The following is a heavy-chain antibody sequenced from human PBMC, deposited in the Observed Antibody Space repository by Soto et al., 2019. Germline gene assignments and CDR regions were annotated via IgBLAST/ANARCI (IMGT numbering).Heavy chain of an antibody. CDR1: GGSISSGGYY. J-gene: IGHJ4*02. D-gene: IGHD3-3*01. V-gene: IGHV4-31*03. CDR3: ARAPGDFWSGLDPYYFDY. CDR2: IYYSGST. Sequence: PSETLSLTCTVSGGSISSGGYYWSWIRQHPGKGLEWIGYIYYSGSTYYNPSLKSRVTISVDTSKNQFSLKLSSVTAADTAVYYCARAPGDFWSGLDPYYFDYWGQGTLVTVSS.